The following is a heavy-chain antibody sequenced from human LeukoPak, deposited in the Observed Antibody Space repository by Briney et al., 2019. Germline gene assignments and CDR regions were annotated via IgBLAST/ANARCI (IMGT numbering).Heavy chain of an antibody. CDR2: IKQDGSEK. J-gene: IGHJ4*02. V-gene: IGHV3-7*05. D-gene: IGHD2-15*01. Sequence: GGSLRLSCAASGFTFSNYWMIWVRQAPGKGLEWVGNIKQDGSEKRYADSVRGRFSISRDNAQTSLYLQMNSLRAEDTAVYYCLGYCSGGNCYSGGYWGQGTLVTVSS. CDR1: GFTFSNYW. CDR3: LGYCSGGNCYSGGY.